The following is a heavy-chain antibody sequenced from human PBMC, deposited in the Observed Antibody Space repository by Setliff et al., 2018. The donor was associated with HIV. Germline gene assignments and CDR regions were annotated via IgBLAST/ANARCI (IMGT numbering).Heavy chain of an antibody. CDR2: IHPSGGST. V-gene: IGHV1-46*01. D-gene: IGHD2-15*01. CDR3: ARVRYCSGGSCYGGEYWFDP. CDR1: GYTFTSYY. Sequence: AASVKVSCKASGYTFTSYYIHWVRQAPGQGLEWMGVIHPSGGSTSYAQSFQDRVTMTRDTSTSTVYMELSSLRSEDTAVYYCARVRYCSGGSCYGGEYWFDPWGQGTLVTVS. J-gene: IGHJ5*02.